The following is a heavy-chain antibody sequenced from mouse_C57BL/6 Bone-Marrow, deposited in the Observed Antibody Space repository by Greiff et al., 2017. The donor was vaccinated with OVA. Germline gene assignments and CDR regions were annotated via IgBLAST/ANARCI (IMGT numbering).Heavy chain of an antibody. CDR1: GYTFTSYW. D-gene: IGHD2-3*01. V-gene: IGHV1-72*01. CDR2: IDPNSGGT. Sequence: QQSCKASGYTFTSYWMHWVKQRPGRGLEWIGRIDPNSGGTKYNEKFKSKATLTVDKPSSTAYMQLSSLTSEDSAVYYCARGSMMVTFFDYWGQGTTLTVSS. CDR3: ARGSMMVTFFDY. J-gene: IGHJ2*01.